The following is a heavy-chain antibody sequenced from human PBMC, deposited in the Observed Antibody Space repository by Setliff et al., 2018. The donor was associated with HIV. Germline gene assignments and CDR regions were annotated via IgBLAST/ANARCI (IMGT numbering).Heavy chain of an antibody. CDR3: ARRGAYGYDYFDY. Sequence: SETLSLTCAVSGYSISSGYYRGWIRQPPGKRLEWIGSIFHSAATNYNPSLKSRVTISIDTSKNQFSLKLTSVTAADTAVYYCARRGAYGYDYFDYWGPGILVTVSS. V-gene: IGHV4-38-2*01. J-gene: IGHJ4*02. CDR2: IFHSAAT. CDR1: GYSISSGYY. D-gene: IGHD5-12*01.